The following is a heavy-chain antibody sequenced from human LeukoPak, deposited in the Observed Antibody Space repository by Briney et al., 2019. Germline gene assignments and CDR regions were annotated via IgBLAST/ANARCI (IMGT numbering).Heavy chain of an antibody. CDR1: GYTFTNYD. CDR2: MNPNSGNT. D-gene: IGHD6-19*01. V-gene: IGHV1-8*01. CDR3: ARRRGWPNYFDY. J-gene: IGHJ4*02. Sequence: ASVKVSCKASGYTFTNYDINWVRLATGQGLEWMGWMNPNSGNTGYAQKFQGRVTMTRNTSITTAYMELSSLRSEDTAVYYCARRRGWPNYFDYWGQGTLVTVSS.